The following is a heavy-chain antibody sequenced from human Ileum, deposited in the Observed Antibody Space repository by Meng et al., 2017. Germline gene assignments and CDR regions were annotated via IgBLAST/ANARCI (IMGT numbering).Heavy chain of an antibody. D-gene: IGHD5-18*01. CDR1: NGSLTNVNNY. Sequence: QVQLQESGSGLVKPSQTLSLACSVSNGSLTNVNNYWNWIRQAPGQALEHIGYIYYDGSSYATPSLKSRVTMSIDTSTNQFSLRLDSVTAADTAVYYCAREFYVDTAMVIDSWGPGALVTVSS. CDR2: IYYDGSS. V-gene: IGHV4-30-4*01. CDR3: AREFYVDTAMVIDS. J-gene: IGHJ4*02.